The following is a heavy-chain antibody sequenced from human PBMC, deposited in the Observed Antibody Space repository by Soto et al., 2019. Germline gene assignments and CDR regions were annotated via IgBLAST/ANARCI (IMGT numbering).Heavy chain of an antibody. J-gene: IGHJ6*02. V-gene: IGHV4-30-2*01. CDR1: NGSVRSGTYS. CDR2: IYYSGTT. CDR3: ARGHYYYGMDV. Sequence: PSETLSLTCTVSNGSVRSGTYSWIWVRQPPGKGLEWIGYIYYSGTTYYTPSLKSRLTMSMDRANDHFSLNLTSVTAADTAVYFCARGHYYYGMDVWGQGITVTVSS.